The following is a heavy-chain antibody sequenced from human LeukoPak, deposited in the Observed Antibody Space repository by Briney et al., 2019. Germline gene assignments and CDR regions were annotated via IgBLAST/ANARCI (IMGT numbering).Heavy chain of an antibody. D-gene: IGHD6-19*01. Sequence: GGSLRLSCVASGFTFSDYAMHWVRQSPGKDLEYVSAISSNGRSIHYASSVEGRFTISRDNSQNTLYLQMDSLRAEDMAVYYCARDTCGCGSGWHLYWYFDLWGRGTLVTVSS. CDR3: ARDTCGCGSGWHLYWYFDL. V-gene: IGHV3-64*01. CDR1: GFTFSDYA. J-gene: IGHJ2*01. CDR2: ISSNGRSI.